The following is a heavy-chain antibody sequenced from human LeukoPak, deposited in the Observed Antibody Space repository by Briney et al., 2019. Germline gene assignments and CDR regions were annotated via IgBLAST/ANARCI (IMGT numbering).Heavy chain of an antibody. Sequence: GGSLRLSCAASGFTFSSYAMSWVRQAPGKGLEWVSAISGSGGSTYYADSMKGRFTISRDNAKNSLYLQMNSLRAEDTAVYYCARDKAVAGTNAFDIWGQGTMVTVSS. CDR3: ARDKAVAGTNAFDI. V-gene: IGHV3-23*01. D-gene: IGHD6-19*01. J-gene: IGHJ3*02. CDR1: GFTFSSYA. CDR2: ISGSGGST.